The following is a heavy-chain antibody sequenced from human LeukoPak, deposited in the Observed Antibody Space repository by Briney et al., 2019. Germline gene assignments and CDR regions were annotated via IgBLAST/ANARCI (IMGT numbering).Heavy chain of an antibody. CDR1: GGSISSYY. CDR2: IYYSGST. CDR3: ARALSALPSENVRTNEAYYPYYGMDV. Sequence: SETLSLTCSVSGGSISSYYWSWIRQPPGKGLEWIGYIYYSGSTNYNPSLKGRVTISVDTSKNQFSLKLSSVPAAATAVYYCARALSALPSENVRTNEAYYPYYGMDVWGQGTTVTVPS. V-gene: IGHV4-59*01. D-gene: IGHD1-1*01. J-gene: IGHJ6*02.